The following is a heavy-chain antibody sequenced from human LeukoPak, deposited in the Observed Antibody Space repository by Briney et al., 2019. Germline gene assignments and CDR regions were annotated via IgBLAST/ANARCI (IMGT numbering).Heavy chain of an antibody. V-gene: IGHV1-18*01. CDR1: GYTFTSYG. Sequence: GASVKVSCKASGYTFTSYGISWVRQAPGQGLEWMGWISAYNGNTNYAQKLQGRVTMTTDTSTSTAYMELRSLRSDDTAVYYCASGQVPYGGTTLFDYWGQGTLVTVSS. CDR2: ISAYNGNT. J-gene: IGHJ4*02. D-gene: IGHD4-23*01. CDR3: ASGQVPYGGTTLFDY.